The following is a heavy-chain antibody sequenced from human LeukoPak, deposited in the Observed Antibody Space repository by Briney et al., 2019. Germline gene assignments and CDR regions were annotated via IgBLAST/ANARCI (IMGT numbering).Heavy chain of an antibody. V-gene: IGHV1-69*13. D-gene: IGHD3-10*01. Sequence: GASVKVSCKASGGTFSSYAISWVRQAPGQGLEWMGGIIPIFGTANYAQKFQGRVTITADESTSTAYMELSGLRPEDTAVYYCARPIEPYGSGSYSSYYYGMDVWGQGTTVTVSS. J-gene: IGHJ6*02. CDR3: ARPIEPYGSGSYSSYYYGMDV. CDR2: IIPIFGTA. CDR1: GGTFSSYA.